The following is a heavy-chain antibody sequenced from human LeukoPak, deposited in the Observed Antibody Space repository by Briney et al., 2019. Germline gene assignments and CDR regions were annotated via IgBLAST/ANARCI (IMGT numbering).Heavy chain of an antibody. V-gene: IGHV4-59*11. CDR3: GRDALVGYFSYYYIDV. CDR2: IPNSAST. J-gene: IGHJ6*03. CDR1: DGPIRSHY. Sequence: SHTLSLTCTVSDGPIRSHYWTWIRQSPLKGLEWVEDIPNSASTKYNPSLKSRVTISIDTSKSQFSLRLTSATAADTAVYYCGRDALVGYFSYYYIDVWGKGTTVTVSS. D-gene: IGHD2-15*01.